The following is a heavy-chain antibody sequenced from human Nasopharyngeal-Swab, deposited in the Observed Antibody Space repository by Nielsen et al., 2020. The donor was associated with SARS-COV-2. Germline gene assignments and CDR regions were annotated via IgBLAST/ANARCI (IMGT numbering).Heavy chain of an antibody. CDR2: ISSSSSYI. CDR1: GFTFSSYS. V-gene: IGHV3-21*01. CDR3: ARGGSKLVIIPYYYYYMDV. J-gene: IGHJ6*03. D-gene: IGHD3/OR15-3a*01. Sequence: GESLKISCAASGFTFSSYSMNWVRQAPGKGLEWVSSISSSSSYIYYADSVKGRFTISRDNAKNSLYLQMNSLRAEDTAVYYWARGGSKLVIIPYYYYYMDVWGKGTTVTVSS.